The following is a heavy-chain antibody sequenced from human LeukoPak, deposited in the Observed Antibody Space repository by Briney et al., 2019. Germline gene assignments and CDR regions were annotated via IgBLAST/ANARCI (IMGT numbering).Heavy chain of an antibody. CDR2: IYYSGNT. Sequence: PSQTQSLTCTVSGGSISSGDYYWSWIRQPPGKGLEWIGYIYYSGNTFHYNPSLKSRVNISVDTSKNQFSLRLSSVTAVDTAVYYCASTNCSSASCYGANWFDPWGQGTLVTVSS. CDR3: ASTNCSSASCYGANWFDP. CDR1: GGSISSGDYY. D-gene: IGHD2-2*01. V-gene: IGHV4-30-4*08. J-gene: IGHJ5*02.